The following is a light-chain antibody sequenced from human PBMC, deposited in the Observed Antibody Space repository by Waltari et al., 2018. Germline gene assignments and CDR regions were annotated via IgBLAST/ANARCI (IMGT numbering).Light chain of an antibody. Sequence: QSALTQPRSVSGSPGPSVTISCPGTSSDVCGYDYVSWYQHHPGKAPKLMICNVTKRPSGVPDRFSGSKSGNTASLTISGLQAEDEADYYCCSYAGSYTHVVFGGGTKLTVL. CDR3: CSYAGSYTHVV. CDR2: NVT. CDR1: SSDVCGYDY. V-gene: IGLV2-11*01. J-gene: IGLJ2*01.